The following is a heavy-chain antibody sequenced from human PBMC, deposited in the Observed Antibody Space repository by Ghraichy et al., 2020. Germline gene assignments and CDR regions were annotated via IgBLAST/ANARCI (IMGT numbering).Heavy chain of an antibody. D-gene: IGHD1/OR15-1a*01. CDR3: EGTWA. J-gene: IGHJ5*02. CDR2: ISASGGTT. V-gene: IGHV3-23*01. CDR1: GFTFSNYA. Sequence: GGSLRLSCAGSGFTFSNYAMGWVRQALGKGLEWVSSISASGGTTYHADSVKGRFTTSRDNSKNTLFLQMNTLRAEDTAVYYCEGTWAWGQGTLVTVSS.